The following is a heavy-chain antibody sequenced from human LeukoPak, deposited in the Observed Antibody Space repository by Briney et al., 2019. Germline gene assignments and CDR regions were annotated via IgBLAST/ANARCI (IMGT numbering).Heavy chain of an antibody. CDR1: GVSFSGYY. D-gene: IGHD1-26*01. V-gene: IGHV4-34*01. Sequence: PSETLSLTCAVYGVSFSGYYWSWIRQPPGKGLEWIGEINHSGSTNYNPSLKSRVTISVDTSKNQFSLKLSSVTAADTAVYYCARVSIVGAITGWGQGTLVAVSS. CDR2: INHSGST. CDR3: ARVSIVGAITG. J-gene: IGHJ4*02.